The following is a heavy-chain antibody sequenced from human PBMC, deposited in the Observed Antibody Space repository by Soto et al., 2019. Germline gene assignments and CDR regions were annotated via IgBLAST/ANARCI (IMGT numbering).Heavy chain of an antibody. Sequence: GSLRLSCASSGFTFSSYAMHWVRQAPGKGLEYVSAISSNGGSTYYADSVKGRFTISRDNSKNTLYLQMGSLRAEDMAVYYCARGGYRNPYYYYYGMDVWGQGTTVTVSS. CDR3: ARGGYRNPYYYYYGMDV. V-gene: IGHV3-64*02. D-gene: IGHD5-18*01. CDR1: GFTFSSYA. CDR2: ISSNGGST. J-gene: IGHJ6*02.